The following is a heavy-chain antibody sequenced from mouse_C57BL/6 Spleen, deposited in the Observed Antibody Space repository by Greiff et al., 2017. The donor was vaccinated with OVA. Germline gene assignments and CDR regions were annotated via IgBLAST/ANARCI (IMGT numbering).Heavy chain of an antibody. CDR1: GYTFTDYY. CDR2: INPNNGGT. Sequence: EVQLQQSGPELVKPGASVKISCKASGYTFTDYYMNWVKQSHGKSLEWIGDINPNNGGTSYNQKFKGKATLTVDKSSSTAYMELRSLTSEDSAVYYCASATTVVATRYFDYWGQGTTLTVSS. V-gene: IGHV1-26*01. CDR3: ASATTVVATRYFDY. J-gene: IGHJ2*01. D-gene: IGHD1-1*01.